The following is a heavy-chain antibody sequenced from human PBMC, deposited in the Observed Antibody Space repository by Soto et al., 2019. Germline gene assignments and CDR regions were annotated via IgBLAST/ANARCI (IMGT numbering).Heavy chain of an antibody. CDR1: GYTFTSYG. D-gene: IGHD6-19*01. V-gene: IGHV1-18*01. Sequence: GASVKVSCKASGYTFTSYGISWVRQAPGQGLEWMGWISAYNGNTNYAQKLQGRVTMTTDTSTSTAYMELRSLRSDDTAVYYCARDPHSSGWYGRGSFYYYGMDVWGQGTTVTVSS. CDR2: ISAYNGNT. J-gene: IGHJ6*02. CDR3: ARDPHSSGWYGRGSFYYYGMDV.